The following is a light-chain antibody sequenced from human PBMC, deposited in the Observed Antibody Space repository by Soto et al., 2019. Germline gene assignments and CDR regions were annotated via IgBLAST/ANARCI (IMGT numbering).Light chain of an antibody. V-gene: IGKV1-33*01. CDR1: QDISNY. CDR3: QQYDNLPRLT. Sequence: DIPMTQSPSSLSASVGDRVTITCQASQDISNYLNWYQQKPGKAPKLLIYDASNLETGVPSRFSGSGSGTDFTFTISSLQPEDIATYYCQQYDNLPRLTFGGGTTVEIK. CDR2: DAS. J-gene: IGKJ4*01.